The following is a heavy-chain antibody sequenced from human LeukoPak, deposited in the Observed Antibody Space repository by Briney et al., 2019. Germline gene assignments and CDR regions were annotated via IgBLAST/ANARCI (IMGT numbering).Heavy chain of an antibody. CDR2: IYYSGST. CDR3: ARDAGGAAAGAGLDY. Sequence: SETLSLTCTVSGGSISSYYWSWIRQPPGKGLEWIGYIYYSGSTNYNPSLKRRVTISVDKSKNQFSLKLSSVTAADTAVYYCARDAGGAAAGAGLDYWGQGTLVTVSS. J-gene: IGHJ4*02. D-gene: IGHD6-13*01. CDR1: GGSISSYY. V-gene: IGHV4-59*01.